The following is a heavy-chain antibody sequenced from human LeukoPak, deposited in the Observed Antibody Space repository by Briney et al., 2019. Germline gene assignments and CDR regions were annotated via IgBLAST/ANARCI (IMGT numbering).Heavy chain of an antibody. V-gene: IGHV3-66*02. D-gene: IGHD2-2*01. CDR1: ELTVSDNH. Sequence: GGSLRLSCTSSELTVSDNHMSWVRQAPRKGLEWVSLIYSGGTTYYADSVKGRFTISRDNSKNTLDLQMNSLRPDDTAVYYCAREYCTSTTCPHMDVWGRGTTVTVSS. CDR3: AREYCTSTTCPHMDV. J-gene: IGHJ6*03. CDR2: IYSGGTT.